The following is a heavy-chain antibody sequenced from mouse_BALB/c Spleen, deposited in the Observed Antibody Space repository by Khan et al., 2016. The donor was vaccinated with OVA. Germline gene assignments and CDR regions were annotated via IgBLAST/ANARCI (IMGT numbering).Heavy chain of an antibody. CDR2: IYPGDGNT. CDR3: ARLGYWLAY. CDR1: GYAFSNYW. J-gene: IGHJ3*01. Sequence: QVQLQQSGAELVRPGSSVKISCKASGYAFSNYWMNWVKQRPGQGLEWIGQIYPGDGNTHYNGNFKGKATLTADKSSTTAYMHLISLTSEDAAVYFCARLGYWLAYWGQGTLVTVSA. D-gene: IGHD2-14*01. V-gene: IGHV1-80*01.